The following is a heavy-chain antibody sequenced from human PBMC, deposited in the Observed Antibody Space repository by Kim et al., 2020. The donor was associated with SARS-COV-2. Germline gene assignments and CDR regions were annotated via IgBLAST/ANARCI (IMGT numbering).Heavy chain of an antibody. CDR3: ARDLGGSSDAFDI. V-gene: IGHV4-61*01. CDR2: IYYSGST. Sequence: SETLSLTCTVSGGSVSSGSYYWSWIRQPPGKGLEWIANIYYSGSTNYNPSLKSRVTISLDTSKNQFSLKLSSVTAADTAVYYCARDLGGSSDAFDIWGQGTMVTVSS. CDR1: GGSVSSGSYY. J-gene: IGHJ3*02.